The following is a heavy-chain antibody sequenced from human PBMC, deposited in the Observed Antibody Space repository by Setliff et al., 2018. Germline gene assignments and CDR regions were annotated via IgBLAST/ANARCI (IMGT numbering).Heavy chain of an antibody. Sequence: RASVKVSCKASGYTFTGYYMHWVRQAPGQGLEWMGRINPNSGGTNYAQKFQGRVTMTRDTSISTAYMELSRPRSDDTAVYYCARSNYDILTRNWFDPWGQGTQVTVSS. CDR1: GYTFTGYY. CDR2: INPNSGGT. D-gene: IGHD3-9*01. V-gene: IGHV1-2*06. J-gene: IGHJ5*02. CDR3: ARSNYDILTRNWFDP.